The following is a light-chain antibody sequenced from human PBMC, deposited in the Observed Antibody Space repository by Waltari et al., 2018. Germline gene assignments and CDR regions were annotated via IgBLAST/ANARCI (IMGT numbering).Light chain of an antibody. CDR1: SSNIGAGYD. CDR3: QSYDSSLSVV. J-gene: IGLJ2*01. CDR2: GNR. V-gene: IGLV1-40*01. Sequence: QSVLTQPPSVSGAPGQMVTISCTGSSSNIGAGYDVHWYQQLPGTAPKLLIYGNRTRPSGCPDRFSGSKSGTSASLAITGLQAEDEADYYCQSYDSSLSVVFGGGTKLTVL.